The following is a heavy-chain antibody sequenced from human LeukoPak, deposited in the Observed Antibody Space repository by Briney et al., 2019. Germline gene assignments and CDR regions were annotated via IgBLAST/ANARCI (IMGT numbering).Heavy chain of an antibody. CDR3: ARGGILYFDY. Sequence: SETLSLTCTVSGYSISSGYYWGWIRQPPGKGLEWIGSIYHSGSTYYNPSLKSRVTISVDTSKNQFSLKLSSVTAADTAVYYCARGGILYFDYWGQGTLVTVSS. V-gene: IGHV4-38-2*02. CDR2: IYHSGST. D-gene: IGHD2-21*01. CDR1: GYSISSGYY. J-gene: IGHJ4*02.